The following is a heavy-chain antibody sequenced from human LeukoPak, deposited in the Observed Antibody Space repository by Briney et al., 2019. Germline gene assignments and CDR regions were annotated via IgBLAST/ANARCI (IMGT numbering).Heavy chain of an antibody. CDR2: ISGSGGST. CDR1: GFTFSSYA. J-gene: IGHJ4*02. CDR3: AKETYYDFWSGYPVYFDY. Sequence: GGSLRLSCAASGFTFSSYAMSWVRQAPGKGLEWVSAISGSGGSTYYADSVKGRLTISRDNSKNTLYLQMNSLRAEDTAVYYCAKETYYDFWSGYPVYFDYWGQGTLVTVSS. V-gene: IGHV3-23*01. D-gene: IGHD3-3*01.